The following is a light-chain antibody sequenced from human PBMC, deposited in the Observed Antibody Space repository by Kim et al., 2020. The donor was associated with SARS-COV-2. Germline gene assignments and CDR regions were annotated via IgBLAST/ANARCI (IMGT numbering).Light chain of an antibody. V-gene: IGLV3-19*01. CDR2: GKN. Sequence: LGQTVRITCQGDSLRNYYASWYKQKPGQAPVLVIYGKNNRPSGIPDRFSGSSAGNTASLTITGAQAEDEADYYCNSRDSSGNHLWVFGGGTKLTVL. CDR1: SLRNYY. J-gene: IGLJ3*02. CDR3: NSRDSSGNHLWV.